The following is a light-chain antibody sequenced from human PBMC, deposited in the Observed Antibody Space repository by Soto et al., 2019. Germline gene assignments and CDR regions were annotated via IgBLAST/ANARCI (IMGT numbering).Light chain of an antibody. J-gene: IGLJ1*01. CDR3: QSYDNTLDARYV. CDR2: GNS. Sequence: QSVLTQPPSVSGAPGQRVTISCTGSSSNIGAGYDVHWYQQLPGTAPKVLIYGNSNRPSGVPDRFSGSKSGTSASLAITGLQAEHEADYYCQSYDNTLDARYVFGTGTKVTVL. V-gene: IGLV1-40*01. CDR1: SSNIGAGYD.